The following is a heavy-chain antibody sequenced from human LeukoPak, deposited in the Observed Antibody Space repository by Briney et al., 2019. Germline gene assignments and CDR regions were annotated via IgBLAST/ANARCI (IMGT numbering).Heavy chain of an antibody. D-gene: IGHD6-25*01. CDR1: GFTFSSSA. CDR2: ISGSGGSP. Sequence: GGSLRLSCAASGFTFSSSAMSWVRQAPGKGLEWVSSISGSGGSPYYADSVKGRFTISRDNAKNSLYLQMNSLRAEDTAVYYCAKDPQRYYFDYWGQGTLVTVSS. CDR3: AKDPQRYYFDY. V-gene: IGHV3-23*01. J-gene: IGHJ4*02.